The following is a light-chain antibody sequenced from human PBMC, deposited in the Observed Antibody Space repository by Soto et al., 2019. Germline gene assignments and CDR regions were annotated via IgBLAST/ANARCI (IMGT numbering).Light chain of an antibody. CDR3: QHRGNWPLT. CDR2: DAS. J-gene: IGKJ4*01. V-gene: IGKV3-11*01. CDR1: QSVSTY. Sequence: EIVLTQSPATLSLSPGERATLSCRASQSVSTYFAWYQQKPGQAPRLLIYDASTRATGIPARFSGSGSGTDFTRTISSLEPEDFAVYYCQHRGNWPLTFGGGTRVEIK.